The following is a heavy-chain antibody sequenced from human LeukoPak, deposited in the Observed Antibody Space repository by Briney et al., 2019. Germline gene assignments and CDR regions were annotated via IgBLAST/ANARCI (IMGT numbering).Heavy chain of an antibody. CDR2: IRSDGSDA. J-gene: IGHJ4*02. CDR1: GFSFSETW. CDR3: ARDWFHAIDY. D-gene: IGHD2/OR15-2a*01. V-gene: IGHV3-74*01. Sequence: GGSLRLSCAASGFSFSETWMHWVRQVPGKGLVWVSRIRSDGSDARYAESVKGRFTISRDNAKNTLYLQMNSLRDEDTAVYYCARDWFHAIDYWGQGILVTVSS.